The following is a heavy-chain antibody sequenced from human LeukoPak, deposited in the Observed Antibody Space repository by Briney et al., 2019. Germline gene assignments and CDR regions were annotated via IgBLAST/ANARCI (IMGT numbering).Heavy chain of an antibody. D-gene: IGHD4-17*01. Sequence: GRSLRLSCAASGFTFSSYAMHWVRQAPGKGLKWVAVISYDGSNKYYADSVKGRFTISRDNSKNTLYLQMNSLRAEDTAVYYCARDYGDYRVGRSYYGMDVWGQGTTVTVSS. CDR1: GFTFSSYA. V-gene: IGHV3-30-3*01. J-gene: IGHJ6*02. CDR3: ARDYGDYRVGRSYYGMDV. CDR2: ISYDGSNK.